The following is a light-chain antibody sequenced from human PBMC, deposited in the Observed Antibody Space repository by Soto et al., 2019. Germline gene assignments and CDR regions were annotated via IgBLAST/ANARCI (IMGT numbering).Light chain of an antibody. Sequence: DIHLTQSPSSLSASVGDRVTITCRASQAITNNLAWYQQKPGNPPRLLIYEESTLHSGVPSRFSGRKVGTQFILTIDSLQPEDFATYYCQQVKSYPRTFGAGTKVDIK. CDR2: EES. J-gene: IGKJ4*01. CDR1: QAITNN. V-gene: IGKV1-9*01. CDR3: QQVKSYPRT.